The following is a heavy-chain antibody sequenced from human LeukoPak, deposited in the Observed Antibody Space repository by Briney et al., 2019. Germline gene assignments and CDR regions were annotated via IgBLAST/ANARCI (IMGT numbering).Heavy chain of an antibody. CDR1: GFTLSNYS. Sequence: GGSLRLSCAASGFTLSNYSMNWVRQAPGKGLEWVAFISSSSSYIFYADSLKGRFTISRDNAKNSPYLQMNSLRADDTAVYYCARDLAYGDDGLWGQGTLVTVSS. V-gene: IGHV3-21*01. CDR3: ARDLAYGDDGL. CDR2: ISSSSSYI. J-gene: IGHJ4*02. D-gene: IGHD4-17*01.